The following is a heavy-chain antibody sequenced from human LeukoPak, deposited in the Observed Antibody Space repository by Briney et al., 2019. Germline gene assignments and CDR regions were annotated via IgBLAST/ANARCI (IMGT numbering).Heavy chain of an antibody. Sequence: GGSLRLSCAASGFTFDGYGMSWVRQAPGKGLEWVSGINWSGGSTDYADSVKGRFTISRDNAKNSLYLQMNSLRAEDTALYYFARMYRYQNIAVAGTTGLFDYWGQGTLVTVSS. CDR1: GFTFDGYG. J-gene: IGHJ4*02. CDR3: ARMYRYQNIAVAGTTGLFDY. V-gene: IGHV3-20*04. CDR2: INWSGGST. D-gene: IGHD6-19*01.